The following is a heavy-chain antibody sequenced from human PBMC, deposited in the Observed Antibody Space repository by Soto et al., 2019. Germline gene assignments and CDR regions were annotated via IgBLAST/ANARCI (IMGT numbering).Heavy chain of an antibody. V-gene: IGHV4-4*02. D-gene: IGHD3-3*01. CDR3: ARVAYYDFWSGYYPYYYYGMDV. CDR1: GGSISSSNW. J-gene: IGHJ6*02. Sequence: QVQLQESGPGLVKPSGTLSLTCAVSGGSISSSNWWSWVRQPPGKGLEWIGEIYHSGSTNYNPSLKSRVTMSVDKSKNQFSLKLSSVTAADTAAYYCARVAYYDFWSGYYPYYYYGMDVWGQGTTVTVSS. CDR2: IYHSGST.